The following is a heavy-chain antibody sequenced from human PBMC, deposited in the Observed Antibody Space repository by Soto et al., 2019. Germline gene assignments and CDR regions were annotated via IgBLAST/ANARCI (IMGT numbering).Heavy chain of an antibody. V-gene: IGHV1-2*04. D-gene: IGHD2-2*01. CDR2: INPNSGGT. Sequence: ASVKVSCKASGYTFTGYYMHWVRQAPGQGLEWMGWINPNSGGTNYAQKFQGWVTMTRDTSISTAYMELSRLRSDDTAVYYYARGSYCSSTSCYDLYMDVWGKGTTVTVSS. CDR3: ARGSYCSSTSCYDLYMDV. CDR1: GYTFTGYY. J-gene: IGHJ6*03.